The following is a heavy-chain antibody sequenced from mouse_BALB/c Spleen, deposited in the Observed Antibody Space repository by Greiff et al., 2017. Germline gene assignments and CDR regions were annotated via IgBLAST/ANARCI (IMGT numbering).Heavy chain of an antibody. J-gene: IGHJ2*01. CDR2: IYPGNSDT. V-gene: IGHV1-5*01. D-gene: IGHD1-1*01. CDR1: GYTFTSYW. Sequence: VQLQQSGTVLARPGASVKLSCKASGYTFTSYWMHWVKQRPGQGLEWIGAIYPGNSDTSYNQKFKGKAKLTAVTSTSTAYMELSSLTNEDSAVYCCTYYYGSEGYFDYWGQGTTLTVSS. CDR3: TYYYGSEGYFDY.